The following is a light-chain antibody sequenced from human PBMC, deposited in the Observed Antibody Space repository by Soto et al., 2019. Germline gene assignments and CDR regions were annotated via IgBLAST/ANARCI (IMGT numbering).Light chain of an antibody. V-gene: IGKV3-15*01. J-gene: IGKJ4*01. CDR2: GAS. CDR3: QQYDEWPPVT. Sequence: EIVMTQSPATLSVSPGERATLSCRASQSVSSNLAWYQQKPGQNPRLLIYGASTRATGIPARFSGSGSGTEFTLTISSLQSEDFAVYYCQQYDEWPPVTFGGGTRVDIK. CDR1: QSVSSN.